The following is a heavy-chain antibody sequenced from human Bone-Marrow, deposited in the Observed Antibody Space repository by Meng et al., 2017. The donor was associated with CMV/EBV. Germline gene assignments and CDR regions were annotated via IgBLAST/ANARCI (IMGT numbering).Heavy chain of an antibody. CDR3: ARDTVVVPAAIRYYYYGMDV. Sequence: SVKVSCKASGGTFSSYTISWVRQAPGQGLEWMGRIIPILGIANYAQKFQGRVTITADKSTSTAYMELSSLRSEDTAVYYCARDTVVVPAAIRYYYYGMDVWGQGTLVTVYS. V-gene: IGHV1-69*04. CDR2: IIPILGIA. CDR1: GGTFSSYT. D-gene: IGHD2-2*02. J-gene: IGHJ6*02.